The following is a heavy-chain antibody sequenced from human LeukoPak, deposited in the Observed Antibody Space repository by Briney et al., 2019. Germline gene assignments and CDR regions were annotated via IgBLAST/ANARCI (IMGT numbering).Heavy chain of an antibody. V-gene: IGHV3-21*01. CDR2: ISSSSSYI. Sequence: GGSLRLSCAASGFTFSSYSMNWVRQAPGKGLEWVSSISSSSSYIYYADSVKGRFTISRDNAKNPLYLQMNSLRAEDTAVYYCARDIAVAGTGGNWFDPWGQGTLVTVSS. D-gene: IGHD6-19*01. CDR1: GFTFSSYS. CDR3: ARDIAVAGTGGNWFDP. J-gene: IGHJ5*02.